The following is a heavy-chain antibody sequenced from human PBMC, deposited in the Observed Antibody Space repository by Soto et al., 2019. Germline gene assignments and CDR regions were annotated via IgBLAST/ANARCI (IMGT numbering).Heavy chain of an antibody. Sequence: HPGGSLRLSCAASGFTFSSYAMSWVRQAPGKGLEWVSAISGSGGSTYYADSVKGRFTISRDNSKNTLYLQMNSLRAEDTAVYYCVKVLRYRIVATRTLDFWGQRTLVTVSS. V-gene: IGHV3-23*01. CDR3: VKVLRYRIVATRTLDF. D-gene: IGHD6-13*01. CDR2: ISGSGGST. CDR1: GFTFSSYA. J-gene: IGHJ4*02.